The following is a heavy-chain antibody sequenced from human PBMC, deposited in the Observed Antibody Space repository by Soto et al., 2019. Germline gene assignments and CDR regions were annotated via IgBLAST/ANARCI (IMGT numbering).Heavy chain of an antibody. CDR1: AFTFNNFP. J-gene: IGHJ6*02. V-gene: IGHV3-21*01. D-gene: IGHD2-2*01. CDR3: AREKCSSTSCNHGMDV. CDR2: ITTTSTYK. Sequence: GGSLRLSCVASAFTFNNFPMHWVRQAPGKGLQWLASITTTSTYKYYADSVKGRFSISRDNAKNSLYLELTNLRFEDTAVYYCAREKCSSTSCNHGMDVWGLGTTVTVSS.